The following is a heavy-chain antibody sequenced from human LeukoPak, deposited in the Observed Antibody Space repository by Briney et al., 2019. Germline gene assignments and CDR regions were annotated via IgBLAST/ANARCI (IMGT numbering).Heavy chain of an antibody. CDR1: GYSFTTYW. D-gene: IGHD3-10*01. V-gene: IGHV5-51*01. CDR2: IYPGDSDT. J-gene: IGHJ4*02. Sequence: GESLKISCKGSGYSFTTYWIGWVRQMPGKGLEWMGIIYPGDSDTRYSPSLQGQVTISADKSISTAYPQWSSLKASDTAIYYCARSYGSESSFDYWGQGTLVTVSS. CDR3: ARSYGSESSFDY.